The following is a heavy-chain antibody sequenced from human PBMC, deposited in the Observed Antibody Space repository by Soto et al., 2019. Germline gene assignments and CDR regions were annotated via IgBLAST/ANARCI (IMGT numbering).Heavy chain of an antibody. CDR3: ARDLFLTFGVVALDV. CDR2: IDVGSGNA. D-gene: IGHD3-3*01. J-gene: IGHJ6*02. CDR1: GFTFSSSA. Sequence: SVKVSCKTSGFTFSSSAVHWVRQARGHRLQWIGWIDVGSGNANYAQMLQERIGISRDMSTSTAYMELSSLRPEDTAVYYCARDLFLTFGVVALDVWGQGTTVTVSS. V-gene: IGHV1-58*01.